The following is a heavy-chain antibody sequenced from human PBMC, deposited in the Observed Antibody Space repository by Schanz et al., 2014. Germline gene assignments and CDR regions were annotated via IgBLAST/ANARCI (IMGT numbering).Heavy chain of an antibody. CDR3: ARDRRNADLDY. CDR2: ISTSGTYM. D-gene: IGHD1-1*01. CDR1: GFTFSSYS. Sequence: EVQLLESGGGLVQPGGSLRLSCTASGFTFSSYSMNWVRQAPGRGLEWVSSISTSGTYMYIADSLKGRLTISRDDAKKSMYLQMNNLRAEDTALYYCARDRRNADLDYWGQGTPVTVSS. J-gene: IGHJ4*02. V-gene: IGHV3-21*01.